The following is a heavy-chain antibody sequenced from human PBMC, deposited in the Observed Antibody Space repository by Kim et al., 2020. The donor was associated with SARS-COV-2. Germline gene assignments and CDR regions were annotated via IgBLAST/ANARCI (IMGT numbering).Heavy chain of an antibody. CDR3: AKKYTSDWRAFDF. Sequence: YADSVKGRLTISRDNSKNMGYMQMNSMRAEDTAVYYCAKKYTSDWRAFDFWGQGIMVTVSS. V-gene: IGHV3-23*05. D-gene: IGHD6-25*01. J-gene: IGHJ3*01.